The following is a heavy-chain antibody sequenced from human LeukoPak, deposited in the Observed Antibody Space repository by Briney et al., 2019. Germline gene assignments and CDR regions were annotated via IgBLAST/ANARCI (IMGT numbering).Heavy chain of an antibody. Sequence: GGSLRLSCAASGFTFSNAWMSWVRQPPGEGLEWVGRIKRTSDGGTTDYAAPVKGRFTISRDDSKNMVDLQMNSLTTEDTAVYYCGADLLDGWGEGTMVTVSS. V-gene: IGHV3-15*01. CDR2: IKRTSDGGTT. CDR3: GADLLDG. J-gene: IGHJ6*01. CDR1: GFTFSNAW.